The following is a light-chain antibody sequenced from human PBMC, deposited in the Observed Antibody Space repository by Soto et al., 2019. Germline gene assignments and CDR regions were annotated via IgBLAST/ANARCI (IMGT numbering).Light chain of an antibody. V-gene: IGLV2-23*01. CDR2: EGS. CDR1: SSDVGSYNL. Sequence: QSALTQPASVSGSPGQSITISCTGTSSDVGSYNLVSWYQQHPGKAPKLMMYEGSKRPSGVSNRFSGSKSGNTASLTISGLQSEDEADYYCCSSAGSKTVIFGGGTKLTVL. CDR3: CSSAGSKTVI. J-gene: IGLJ2*01.